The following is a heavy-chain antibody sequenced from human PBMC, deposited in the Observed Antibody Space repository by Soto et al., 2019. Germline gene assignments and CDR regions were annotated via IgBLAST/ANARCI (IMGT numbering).Heavy chain of an antibody. CDR2: ISSSGVTT. Sequence: GGSLRLSCTASGFTFSSYAMSWVRQAPGKGLEWVSGISSSGVTTYYAASMEGRFTISRDNSKSTLYLQMSSLRAEDTAVYYCARDSPDYWGQGTLVTVSS. V-gene: IGHV3-23*01. CDR1: GFTFSSYA. CDR3: ARDSPDY. J-gene: IGHJ4*02.